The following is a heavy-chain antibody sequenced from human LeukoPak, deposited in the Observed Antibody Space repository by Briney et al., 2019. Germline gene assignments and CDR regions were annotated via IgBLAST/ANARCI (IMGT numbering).Heavy chain of an antibody. J-gene: IGHJ6*02. CDR3: ARDRRYCSGGSCYSNYYYYYGMDV. Sequence: GGSLRLSCAASGFTFSDYYMSWIRQAPGKGLEWVSYISSSGSTIYYADSVKGRFTISRDNAKNSLYLQMNSLRAEDTAVYYCARDRRYCSGGSCYSNYYYYYGMDVWGQGTSVTVSS. CDR1: GFTFSDYY. D-gene: IGHD2-15*01. CDR2: ISSSGSTI. V-gene: IGHV3-11*01.